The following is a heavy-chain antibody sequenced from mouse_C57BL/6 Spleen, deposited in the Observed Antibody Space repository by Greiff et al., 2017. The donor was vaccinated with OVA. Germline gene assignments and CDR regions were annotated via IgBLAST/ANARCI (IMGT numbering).Heavy chain of an antibody. J-gene: IGHJ2*01. CDR2: INPYNGGT. Sequence: EVKLMESGPVLVKPGASVKMSCKASGYTFTDYYMNWVKQSHGKSLEWIGVINPYNGGTSYNQKFKGKATLTVDKSSSTAYMELNSLTSEDSAVYYCARGITTVVATDYFDYWGQGTTLTVSS. CDR1: GYTFTDYY. V-gene: IGHV1-19*01. D-gene: IGHD1-1*01. CDR3: ARGITTVVATDYFDY.